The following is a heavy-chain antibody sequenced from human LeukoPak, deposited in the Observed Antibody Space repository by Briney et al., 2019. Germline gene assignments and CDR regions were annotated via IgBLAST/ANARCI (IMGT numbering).Heavy chain of an antibody. Sequence: GGSLRLSCAASGFTFSSYAMSWVRQAPGKGLEWVSAISGSGGSTYYADSVKGRFTISRDNSKNTLYLQMNSLRAEDTAVYYCAKDLHGYYDSSPFFDYWGQGTLVTVSS. D-gene: IGHD3-22*01. CDR1: GFTFSSYA. CDR3: AKDLHGYYDSSPFFDY. J-gene: IGHJ4*02. CDR2: ISGSGGST. V-gene: IGHV3-23*01.